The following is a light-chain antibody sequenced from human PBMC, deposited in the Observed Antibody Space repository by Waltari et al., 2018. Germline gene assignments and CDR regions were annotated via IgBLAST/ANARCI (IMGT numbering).Light chain of an antibody. J-gene: IGKJ1*01. CDR2: AAS. V-gene: IGKV3-20*01. CDR3: QHYVNLPVT. CDR1: QSVSRA. Sequence: EIVLTQSPGPLSLSPGARATLSCRASQSVSRALAWYQQKPGQAPRLLIYAASTRATGVPDRFSGSGSGTDFSLTISRLDPEDFAVYYCQHYVNLPVTFGQGTKVEI.